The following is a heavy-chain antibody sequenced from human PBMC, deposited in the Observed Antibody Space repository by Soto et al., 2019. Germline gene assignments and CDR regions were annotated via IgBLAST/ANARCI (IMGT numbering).Heavy chain of an antibody. CDR3: ARAVSSAWYYFDY. CDR2: TYYRSKWYN. D-gene: IGHD6-19*01. Sequence: SQTLSLTFAISGDSVSSNSAAWNWIRQSPSRGLEWLGRTYYRSKWYNDYPLSVRSRITINPDTSKNQFSLQLNSVTPEDTAVYYCARAVSSAWYYFDYWGQGTLVTVSS. J-gene: IGHJ4*02. V-gene: IGHV6-1*01. CDR1: GDSVSSNSAA.